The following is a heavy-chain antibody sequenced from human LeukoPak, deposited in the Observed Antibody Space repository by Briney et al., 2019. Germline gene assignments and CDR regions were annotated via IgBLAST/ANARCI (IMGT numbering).Heavy chain of an antibody. CDR3: ARESNWGWNWFDP. Sequence: ASVKVSCKASGYTFTGYYLHWVRQAPGQGLEWMEWINPNSGGTNYAQKFQGRVTMTRDTSITTAYMELSRLTSDDTAVYYCARESNWGWNWFDPWGQGTLVTVSS. CDR2: INPNSGGT. J-gene: IGHJ5*02. V-gene: IGHV1-2*02. D-gene: IGHD7-27*01. CDR1: GYTFTGYY.